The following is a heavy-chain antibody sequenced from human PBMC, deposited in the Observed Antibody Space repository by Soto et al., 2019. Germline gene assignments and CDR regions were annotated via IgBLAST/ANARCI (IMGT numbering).Heavy chain of an antibody. D-gene: IGHD3-9*01. Sequence: PGGSLRLSCAASGFTFSSYSMSWVRQAPGKGLEWVSAISGSGGSTYYADSVKGRFTISRDNSKNTLYLQMNSLRAEDTAVYYCAKRSQVGILTGYFYGMDVWGQGTTVTVSS. CDR1: GFTFSSYS. CDR2: ISGSGGST. V-gene: IGHV3-23*01. J-gene: IGHJ6*02. CDR3: AKRSQVGILTGYFYGMDV.